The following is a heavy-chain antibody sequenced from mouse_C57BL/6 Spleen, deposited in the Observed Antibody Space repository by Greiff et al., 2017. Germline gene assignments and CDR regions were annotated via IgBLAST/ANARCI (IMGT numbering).Heavy chain of an antibody. J-gene: IGHJ2*01. D-gene: IGHD4-1*01. CDR2: IGPGSGST. Sequence: QVQLQQSGAELVKPGASVKISCKASGYTFTDYYINWVKQRPGQGLEWIGKIGPGSGSTYYNERFKGKAILTADKSSSTAYMQLSSLTSEDSAVYFCARRLDSPRLGHYFDYWGQGTTLTVSS. CDR1: GYTFTDYY. V-gene: IGHV1-77*01. CDR3: ARRLDSPRLGHYFDY.